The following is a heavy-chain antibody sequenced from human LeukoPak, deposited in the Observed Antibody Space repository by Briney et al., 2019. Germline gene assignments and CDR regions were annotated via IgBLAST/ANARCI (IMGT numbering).Heavy chain of an antibody. CDR3: AKDSVAVTGAWDFDY. Sequence: GGSLRLSCAASGFTFSSYSMNWVRQAPGKGLEWVSYITSSSSAIYYADSVKGRFTVSRDNSKNTLYLQMNSLRAEDTAVYYCAKDSVAVTGAWDFDYWGQGTLVTVSS. CDR2: ITSSSSAI. J-gene: IGHJ4*02. D-gene: IGHD4-17*01. V-gene: IGHV3-48*01. CDR1: GFTFSSYS.